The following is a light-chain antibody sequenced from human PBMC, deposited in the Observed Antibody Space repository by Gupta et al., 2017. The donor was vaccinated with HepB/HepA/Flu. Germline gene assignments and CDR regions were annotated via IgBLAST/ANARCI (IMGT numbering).Light chain of an antibody. Sequence: QFVLIQSPAASGTPGQRVTISCSGSSSNIGSNTVNWYQQVPGTAPRLLIYSYNQRPSGVPDRFSASKSGTSASLAISGLQSEDEAEYYCSTWDDGLNGVVFGGGTKLTVL. CDR3: STWDDGLNGVV. V-gene: IGLV1-44*01. CDR1: SSNIGSNT. J-gene: IGLJ2*01. CDR2: SYN.